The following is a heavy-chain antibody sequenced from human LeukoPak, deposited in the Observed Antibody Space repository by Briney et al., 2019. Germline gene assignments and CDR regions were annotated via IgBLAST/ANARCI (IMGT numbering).Heavy chain of an antibody. CDR1: GGSISSYY. J-gene: IGHJ4*02. Sequence: SETLSLTCTVSGGSISSYYWSWIRRPPGKGLEWIGYIYYSGSTNYNPSLKSRVTISVDTSKNQFSLKLSSVTAADTAVYYCARVTYSSVIHWGQGTLVTVSS. D-gene: IGHD6-19*01. CDR3: ARVTYSSVIH. CDR2: IYYSGST. V-gene: IGHV4-59*08.